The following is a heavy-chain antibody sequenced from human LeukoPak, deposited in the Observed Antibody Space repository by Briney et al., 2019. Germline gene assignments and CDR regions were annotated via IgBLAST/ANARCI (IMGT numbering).Heavy chain of an antibody. Sequence: PGGSLRLSCVVSGFTVSDNYMSWVRQAPGKGLVWVSRIDRDGSRINYADSVKGRFTISRDNGKNTLFLQMNSLRAEDAAVYYCVRGNDYGGPHYWGQGTLVTVSS. CDR2: IDRDGSRI. J-gene: IGHJ4*02. CDR3: VRGNDYGGPHY. D-gene: IGHD4-23*01. V-gene: IGHV3-74*01. CDR1: GFTVSDNY.